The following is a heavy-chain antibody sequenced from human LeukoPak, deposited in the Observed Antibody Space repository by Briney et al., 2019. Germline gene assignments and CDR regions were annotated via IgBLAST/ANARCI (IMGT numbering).Heavy chain of an antibody. Sequence: PSETLSLTCAVYGGSFSGYYWSWIRQPPGKGLEWIGEINHSGSTYYNPSPKSRVTISVDTSKNQFSLKLSSVTAADTAVYYCARHSITGGSSWYVKHNWFDPWGQGTLVTVSS. CDR3: ARHSITGGSSWYVKHNWFDP. CDR2: INHSGST. D-gene: IGHD6-13*01. V-gene: IGHV4-34*01. CDR1: GGSFSGYY. J-gene: IGHJ5*02.